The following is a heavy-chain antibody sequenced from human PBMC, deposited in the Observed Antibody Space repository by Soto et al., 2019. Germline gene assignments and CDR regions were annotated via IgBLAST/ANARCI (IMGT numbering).Heavy chain of an antibody. CDR2: ISAYNGNT. D-gene: IGHD2-2*01. J-gene: IGHJ4*02. CDR3: ARDQVVVVPAAIGY. V-gene: IGHV1-18*01. Sequence: ASVKVSCKASGYTFTSYGISWLRQAPGQGLEWMGWISAYNGNTNYAQKLQGRVTMTTDTSTSTAYMELRSLRSDDTAVYYCARDQVVVVPAAIGYWGQGTLVTVSS. CDR1: GYTFTSYG.